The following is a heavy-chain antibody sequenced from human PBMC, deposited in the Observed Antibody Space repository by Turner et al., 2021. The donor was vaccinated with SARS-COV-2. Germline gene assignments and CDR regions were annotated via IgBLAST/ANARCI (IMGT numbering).Heavy chain of an antibody. Sequence: QVQLVQSGAEVKQPGASVKVSFKASGYTFTSYDINWVRQATGQGLEWMGWMNHNSGNTGYAQKFQGRVTMTRNTSISTAYMELSSLRSEDTAVYYCARTFTAMVRVDYWGQGTLVTVSS. CDR2: MNHNSGNT. V-gene: IGHV1-8*01. J-gene: IGHJ4*02. CDR3: ARTFTAMVRVDY. D-gene: IGHD5-18*01. CDR1: GYTFTSYD.